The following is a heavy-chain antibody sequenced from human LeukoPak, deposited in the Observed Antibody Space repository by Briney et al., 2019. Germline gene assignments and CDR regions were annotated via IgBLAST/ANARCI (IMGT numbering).Heavy chain of an antibody. D-gene: IGHD2-2*01. CDR2: ITWNGGGT. J-gene: IGHJ4*02. CDR1: GFSFDEYS. Sequence: GGSLRLSCAASGFSFDEYSMHWVRQAPGKGLEWVSLITWNGGGTSYADSVKGRFTIARDNKKSSLFLQMHSLRTEDTAFYFCVKDGLQYCTSTSCYEFQSWGQGTLVTVSS. CDR3: VKDGLQYCTSTSCYEFQS. V-gene: IGHV3-43*01.